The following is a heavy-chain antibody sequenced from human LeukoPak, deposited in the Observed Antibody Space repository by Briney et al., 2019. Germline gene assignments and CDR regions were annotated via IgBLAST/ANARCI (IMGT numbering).Heavy chain of an antibody. CDR2: SRNKANSYTT. D-gene: IGHD3-10*01. V-gene: IGHV3-72*01. CDR1: GFTFSDHY. Sequence: GGSLRLSCAASGFTFSDHYMDWVRQAPGKGLEWVGRSRNKANSYTTEYAASVKGRFTISRDDSKNSLYLQMNSLKTEDTAVYYCARSYYYDSGSYSDFDYWGQGTLVTVSS. J-gene: IGHJ4*02. CDR3: ARSYYYDSGSYSDFDY.